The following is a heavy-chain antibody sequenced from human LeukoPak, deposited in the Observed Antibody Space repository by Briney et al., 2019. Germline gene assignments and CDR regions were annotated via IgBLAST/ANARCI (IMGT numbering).Heavy chain of an antibody. Sequence: GASVKVSCKASGYIFTGYYMHWVRQAPGQGLEWMGWINPNSGGTNYAQKFQGRVSMTRDTSISTAYMELSRLRSDDTAVYYCARTHPSTTDFWSGKVTLGYFDYWGQGTLVTVSS. D-gene: IGHD3-3*01. J-gene: IGHJ4*02. V-gene: IGHV1-2*02. CDR1: GYIFTGYY. CDR2: INPNSGGT. CDR3: ARTHPSTTDFWSGKVTLGYFDY.